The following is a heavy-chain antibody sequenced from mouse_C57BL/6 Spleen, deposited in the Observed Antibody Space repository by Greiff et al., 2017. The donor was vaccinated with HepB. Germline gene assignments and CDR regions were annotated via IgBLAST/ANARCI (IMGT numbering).Heavy chain of an antibody. CDR2: IYPGDGDT. V-gene: IGHV1-80*01. J-gene: IGHJ3*01. CDR3: ARGGGTTAGRFAY. D-gene: IGHD1-2*01. CDR1: GYAFSSYW. Sequence: VHLVESGAELVKPGASVKISCKASGYAFSSYWMNWVKQRPGKGLEWIGQIYPGDGDTNYNGKFKGKATLTADKSSSTAYMQLSSLTSEDSAVYFCARGGGTTAGRFAYWGQGTLVTVSA.